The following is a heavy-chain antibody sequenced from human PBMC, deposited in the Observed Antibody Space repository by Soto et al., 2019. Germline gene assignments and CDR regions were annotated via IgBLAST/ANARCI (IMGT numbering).Heavy chain of an antibody. CDR1: GFTFSNYA. CDR2: ISVSGGRT. J-gene: IGHJ4*02. V-gene: IGHV3-23*01. CDR3: GNGVDSSGYYPFDY. D-gene: IGHD3-22*01. Sequence: GSLRLSCAASGFTFSNYAVSWVRQAPGKGLEWVSAISVSGGRTHYADSVKGRFTISRDKSKNTLYLQMTSLRAEDTALYYCGNGVDSSGYYPFDYWGQGTLVTVSS.